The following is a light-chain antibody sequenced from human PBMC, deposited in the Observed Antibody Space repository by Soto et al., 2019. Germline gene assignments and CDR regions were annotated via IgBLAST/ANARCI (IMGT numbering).Light chain of an antibody. V-gene: IGLV2-14*01. CDR2: DVS. Sequence: QSVLTQPASVSGSPGQSFTISCTGTSSDVGGYNYVSWYQQHPDKAPKLMIYDVSNRPSGVSNRFSGSKSGNTASLTISGLQAEDEADYYSSSYTSSTTLYYVFGTGTKVPVL. CDR1: SSDVGGYNY. CDR3: SSYTSSTTLYYV. J-gene: IGLJ1*01.